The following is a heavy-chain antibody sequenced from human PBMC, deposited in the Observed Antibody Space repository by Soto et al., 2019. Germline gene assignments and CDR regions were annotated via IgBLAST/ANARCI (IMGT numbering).Heavy chain of an antibody. CDR3: ARRGSRSSSALPSYDY. Sequence: SGTLSRTCAVSSDSISSGYYCDWIRQPPGKGLEWIGSIFHSGTPYYNPSLKSRLTISMDTSKTQFSLKLTSVTAADTAVYYCARRGSRSSSALPSYDYWGRGILVTVSS. J-gene: IGHJ4*02. CDR2: IFHSGTP. D-gene: IGHD3-22*01. CDR1: SDSISSGYY. V-gene: IGHV4-38-2*01.